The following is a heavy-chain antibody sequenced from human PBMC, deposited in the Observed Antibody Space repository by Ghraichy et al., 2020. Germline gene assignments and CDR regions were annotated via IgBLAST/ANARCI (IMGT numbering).Heavy chain of an antibody. D-gene: IGHD2-21*01. J-gene: IGHJ4*02. CDR2: ITPSGENT. V-gene: IGHV3-23*01. CDR1: GFTFSNYV. Sequence: GGSLRLSCAASGFTFSNYVMNWVRQVPGKGLEWVSTITPSGENTFYIESVQGRFTISRDDSKNTLYLQMNSLRADDTAVYYCARRGDFFWGPFDYWGQGALVTVSS. CDR3: ARRGDFFWGPFDY.